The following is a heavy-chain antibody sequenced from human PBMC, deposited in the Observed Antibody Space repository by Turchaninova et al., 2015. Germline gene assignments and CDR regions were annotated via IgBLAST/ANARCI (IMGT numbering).Heavy chain of an antibody. CDR3: ARDDYDLLTGYPHYFDY. Sequence: QVHLVQSGAEVKKPVASVKVSCKASGYSFTSYGISWVRQAPGKGLEWMGWISGYKGNTNDAQKFQGRVTMITDTSTSTAYMELRSLRSDDTAVYYCARDDYDLLTGYPHYFDYWGQGTLVTVSS. CDR1: GYSFTSYG. J-gene: IGHJ4*02. V-gene: IGHV1-18*04. D-gene: IGHD3/OR15-3a*01. CDR2: ISGYKGNT.